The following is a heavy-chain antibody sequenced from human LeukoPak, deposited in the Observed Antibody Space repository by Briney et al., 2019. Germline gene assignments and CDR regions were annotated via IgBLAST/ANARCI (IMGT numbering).Heavy chain of an antibody. CDR3: AKDWPQWGGYSGYGYFDY. V-gene: IGHV3-7*01. Sequence: PGGSLRLSCAASGFTFSSYWMSWVRQAPGKGLEWVANIKQDGSEKYYVDSVKGRFTISRDNSKNTLYLQMNSLRAEDTAVYYCAKDWPQWGGYSGYGYFDYWGQGTLVTVSS. CDR2: IKQDGSEK. CDR1: GFTFSSYW. J-gene: IGHJ4*02. D-gene: IGHD5-12*01.